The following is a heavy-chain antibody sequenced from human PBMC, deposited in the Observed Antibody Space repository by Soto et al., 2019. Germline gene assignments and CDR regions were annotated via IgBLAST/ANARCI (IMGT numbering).Heavy chain of an antibody. CDR1: RVSISDYF. Sequence: SETLSLTCTVSRVSISDYFWSWIRQPPGKGLEWIGYIFHTGSTNYNPSLKSRVTISLDTSKKQFSLKLNSVTAADTAVYYCATQSLCTGGHCWNWFDPWGQRILVTVSS. D-gene: IGHD2-8*02. V-gene: IGHV4-4*09. CDR3: ATQSLCTGGHCWNWFDP. J-gene: IGHJ5*02. CDR2: IFHTGST.